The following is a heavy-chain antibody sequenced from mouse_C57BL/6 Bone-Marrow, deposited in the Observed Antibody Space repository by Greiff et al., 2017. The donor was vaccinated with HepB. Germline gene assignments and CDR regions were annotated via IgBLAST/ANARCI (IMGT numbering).Heavy chain of an antibody. CDR1: GYTFTSYW. Sequence: QVQLQQSGAELVKPGASVKLSCKASGYTFTSYWMHWVKQRPGQGLEWIGMIHPNSGSTNYNEKFKSKATLTVDKSSSTAYMQLSSLTSEDSAVYYCARSTRDRFAYWGQGTLVTVSA. V-gene: IGHV1-64*01. J-gene: IGHJ3*01. CDR3: ARSTRDRFAY. CDR2: IHPNSGST. D-gene: IGHD2-1*01.